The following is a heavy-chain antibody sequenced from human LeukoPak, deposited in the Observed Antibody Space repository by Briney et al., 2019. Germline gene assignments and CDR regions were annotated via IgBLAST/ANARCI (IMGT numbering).Heavy chain of an antibody. CDR3: ARGEYYESSGYYHYDY. V-gene: IGHV3-30*02. D-gene: IGHD3-22*01. Sequence: GGSLRLSCAASGFTFSSYGMHWVRQAPGKGLEWVAFIRYDGSNKYYADSVKGRFTISRDNAKKSLYLQMNSLSVEDTAVYYCARGEYYESSGYYHYDYWGQGTLVTVSS. CDR2: IRYDGSNK. CDR1: GFTFSSYG. J-gene: IGHJ4*02.